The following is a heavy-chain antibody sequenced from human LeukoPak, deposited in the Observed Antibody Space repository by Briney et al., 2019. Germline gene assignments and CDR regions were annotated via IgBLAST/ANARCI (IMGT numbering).Heavy chain of an antibody. J-gene: IGHJ4*02. CDR3: ASARYDVSTGHVYIDS. CDR1: GASISSSDYY. V-gene: IGHV4-31*03. D-gene: IGHD3-9*01. CDR2: IYYSGST. Sequence: SETLSLTCTVSGASISSSDYYWSWIRQHPGKGLEWIGYIYYSGSTYYNPSLMSRLTMSLDTSKKHFSLKLSSVTAADTAVYYCASARYDVSTGHVYIDSWGQGTLVTVSS.